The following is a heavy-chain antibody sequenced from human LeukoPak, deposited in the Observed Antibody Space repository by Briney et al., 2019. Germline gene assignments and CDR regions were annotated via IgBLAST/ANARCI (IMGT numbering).Heavy chain of an antibody. D-gene: IGHD3-10*01. J-gene: IGHJ4*02. CDR1: GFTFRSYW. CDR3: VRDAPGESGAGGY. Sequence: GGSLRLSCAASGFTFRSYWMSWVRQTPGKGLEWVANINQDGSREDYVDSVKGRFSISRDNAKNSLFLEMDSLRAEDTAVYFCVRDAPGESGAGGYWGQGKLVTVSS. V-gene: IGHV3-7*01. CDR2: INQDGSRE.